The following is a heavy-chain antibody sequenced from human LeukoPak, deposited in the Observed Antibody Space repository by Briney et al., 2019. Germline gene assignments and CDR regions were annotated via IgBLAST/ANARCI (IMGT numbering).Heavy chain of an antibody. Sequence: PSETLSLTCAVYGGSFSGYYWSWIRQPPGKGQEWIGEINHSGSTNYNPSLKSRVTISVDTSKNQFSLKLSSVTAADTAVYYCARGVYYYDSSRYYYFDYWGQGTLVTVSS. J-gene: IGHJ4*02. V-gene: IGHV4-34*01. CDR2: INHSGST. CDR1: GGSFSGYY. D-gene: IGHD3-22*01. CDR3: ARGVYYYDSSRYYYFDY.